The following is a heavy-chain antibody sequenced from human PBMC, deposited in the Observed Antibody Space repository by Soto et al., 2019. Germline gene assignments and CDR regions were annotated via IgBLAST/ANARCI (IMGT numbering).Heavy chain of an antibody. D-gene: IGHD2-2*01. CDR2: IIPIFGTA. CDR3: ARDKIDCSSTSCKSGYGMDV. CDR1: GGTFSSYA. V-gene: IGHV1-69*13. Sequence: GASVKVSCKASGGTFSSYAISWVRQAPGQGLEWMGGIIPIFGTANYAQKFQGRVTITADESTSTAYMELSSLRSEDTAVYYCARDKIDCSSTSCKSGYGMDVWGQGTTVTVSS. J-gene: IGHJ6*02.